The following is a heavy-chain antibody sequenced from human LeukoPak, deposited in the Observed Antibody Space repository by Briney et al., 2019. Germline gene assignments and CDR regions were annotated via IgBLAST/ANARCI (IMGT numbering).Heavy chain of an antibody. V-gene: IGHV4-61*02. Sequence: PSETLSLTCTVSGGSISSGSYYWSWIRQPAGKGLEWIGRINTSGSTNYNPSLKSRVTISVDTSKNQFSLKLSSVTAADTAVYYCARDHQQLDAFDIWGQGTMVTVSS. CDR3: ARDHQQLDAFDI. J-gene: IGHJ3*02. CDR2: INTSGST. CDR1: GGSISSGSYY. D-gene: IGHD6-13*01.